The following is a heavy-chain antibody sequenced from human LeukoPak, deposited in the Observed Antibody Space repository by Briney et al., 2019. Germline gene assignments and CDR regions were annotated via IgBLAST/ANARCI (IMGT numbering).Heavy chain of an antibody. CDR3: AKDARRTSGWYYFDS. CDR2: ITNRGDGT. D-gene: IGHD6-19*01. Sequence: PGGSLRLSCTASGFTFSNFDMGWVRQAPGKGLGWVSAITNRGDGTYFADSVKGRVTISRDNSKDTLYLQLNSLRADDTAVYYCAKDARRTSGWYYFDSWGQGSLVTVSS. CDR1: GFTFSNFD. V-gene: IGHV3-23*01. J-gene: IGHJ4*02.